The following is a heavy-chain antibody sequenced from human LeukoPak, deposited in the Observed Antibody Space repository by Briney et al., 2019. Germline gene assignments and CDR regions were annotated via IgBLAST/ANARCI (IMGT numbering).Heavy chain of an antibody. V-gene: IGHV3-7*01. Sequence: GGSLRLSCAASGFTFNSYWMSWVRQAPGKGLEWVANINQDGSENYYLDSVEGRFTISRDNAKNSLYLQMNSLRAEDTAVNYCARGPLGYCSVTSCSFDSWGQGTLVTVSS. CDR1: GFTFNSYW. J-gene: IGHJ4*02. CDR3: ARGPLGYCSVTSCSFDS. CDR2: INQDGSEN. D-gene: IGHD2-2*01.